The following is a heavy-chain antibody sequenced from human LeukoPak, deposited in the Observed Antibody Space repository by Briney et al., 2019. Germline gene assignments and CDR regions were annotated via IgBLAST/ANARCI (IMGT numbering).Heavy chain of an antibody. J-gene: IGHJ4*02. CDR1: GGSISSYY. CDR3: ARRAYSAAYWKHFDY. V-gene: IGHV4-59*08. D-gene: IGHD1-1*01. Sequence: SETLSLTCTVSGGSISSYYWSWIRQPPGKGLEWMGYIYYSGSTNYNSSLKSRVTISVDTSKNQFSLKLNSVTAADTAVYFCARRAYSAAYWKHFDYWGQGTLVTVSS. CDR2: IYYSGST.